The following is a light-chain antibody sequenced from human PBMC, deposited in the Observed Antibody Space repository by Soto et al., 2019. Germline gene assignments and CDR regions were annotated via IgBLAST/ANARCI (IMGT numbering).Light chain of an antibody. J-gene: IGKJ2*01. CDR3: MQDLQTPYT. Sequence: EIVMTQSPLSLPVTPGEPASISCRSSQSLLHSSGYNYLHWYLQKPGQSPQLLIYLVSTRASGVPDRFRGSGSGIDFTLKISRVEAEDVGVYYCMQDLQTPYTFGQGTKLEIK. CDR2: LVS. CDR1: QSLLHSSGYNY. V-gene: IGKV2-28*01.